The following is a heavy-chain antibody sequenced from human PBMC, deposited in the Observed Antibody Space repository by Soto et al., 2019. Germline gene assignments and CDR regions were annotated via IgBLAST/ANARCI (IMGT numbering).Heavy chain of an antibody. V-gene: IGHV3-48*03. J-gene: IGHJ6*02. Sequence: GWSLRLACASSGFTFISYEMNWVRQAPGKGLEWVSYISSSGSTIYYADSVKGRFTISRDNAKNSLYLQMNSLRAEDTAVYYCARGRYYGMDVWGQGTTVTVS. CDR1: GFTFISYE. CDR3: ARGRYYGMDV. CDR2: ISSSGSTI.